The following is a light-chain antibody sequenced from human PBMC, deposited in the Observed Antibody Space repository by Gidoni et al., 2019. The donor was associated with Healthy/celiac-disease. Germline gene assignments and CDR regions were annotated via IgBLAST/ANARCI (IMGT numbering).Light chain of an antibody. CDR3: QQYNSYSRT. CDR2: DAS. CDR1: QSISSW. J-gene: IGKJ1*01. Sequence: DIQMTQSPSTLSASVGDRVTITCRASQSISSWLAWYQQKPRKAPKLLIHDASSLESGVPSRFSGSGSGTEFTLTISSLQPDDFATYYCQQYNSYSRTFGQGTKVEIK. V-gene: IGKV1-5*01.